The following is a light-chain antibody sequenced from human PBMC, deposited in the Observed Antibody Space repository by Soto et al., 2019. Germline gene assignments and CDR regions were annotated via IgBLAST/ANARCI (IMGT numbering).Light chain of an antibody. J-gene: IGKJ1*01. CDR2: AAS. CDR1: QGIRND. CDR3: LQHNSYPRT. Sequence: DIQMTQSPSSLSASVGDRVTITCRARQGIRNDLGLYQQKPGKAPKRLIYAASSLQSGVPSRFSGSGSGTEFTLTIGCLQPEDFATYYCLQHNSYPRTFGQGTKVEIK. V-gene: IGKV1-17*01.